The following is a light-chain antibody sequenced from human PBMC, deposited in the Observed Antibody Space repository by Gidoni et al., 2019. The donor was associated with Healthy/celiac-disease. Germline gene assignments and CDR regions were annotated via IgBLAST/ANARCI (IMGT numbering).Light chain of an antibody. CDR1: NIGSKS. CDR2: DDS. V-gene: IGLV3-21*02. CDR3: QVWDSSSDHVV. Sequence: SYVLTPPPSVSVAPGPTARITCGGNNIGSKSVHWYQQKPGQAPVLVVYDDSDRRSGIPERFSGSNSGNTATLTISRVEAGDEADYYCQVWDSSSDHVVFGGGTKLTVL. J-gene: IGLJ2*01.